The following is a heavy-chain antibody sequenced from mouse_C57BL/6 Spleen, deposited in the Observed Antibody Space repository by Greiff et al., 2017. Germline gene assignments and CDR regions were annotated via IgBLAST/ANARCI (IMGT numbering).Heavy chain of an antibody. J-gene: IGHJ3*01. CDR2: IDPSDSYT. CDR1: GYTFTSYW. D-gene: IGHD1-1*02. CDR3: ARRGSNPYYYAMDY. V-gene: IGHV1-69*01. Sequence: QVQLQQPGAELVMPGASVKLSCKASGYTFTSYWMHWVKQRPGQGLEWIGEIDPSDSYTNYNQKFKGKSTLTLDKSSSTAYMQLSSLTSEDSAVYYCARRGSNPYYYAMDYWGQGTLVTVSA.